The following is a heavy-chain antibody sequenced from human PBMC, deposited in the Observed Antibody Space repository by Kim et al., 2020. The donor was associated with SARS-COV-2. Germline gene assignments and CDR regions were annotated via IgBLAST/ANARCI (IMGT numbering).Heavy chain of an antibody. CDR3: ARDRGEEAAAGTTQNWFDP. D-gene: IGHD6-13*01. CDR2: IIPIFGTA. J-gene: IGHJ5*02. Sequence: SVKVSCKASGGTFSSYAISWVRQAPGQGLEWMGGIIPIFGTANYAQKFQGRVTITADESTSTAYMELSSLRSEDTAVYYCARDRGEEAAAGTTQNWFDPWGQGTLVTVSS. V-gene: IGHV1-69*13. CDR1: GGTFSSYA.